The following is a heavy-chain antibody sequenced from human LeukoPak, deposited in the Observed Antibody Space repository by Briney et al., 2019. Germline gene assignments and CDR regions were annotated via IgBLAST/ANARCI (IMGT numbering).Heavy chain of an antibody. Sequence: ASVTVSCKASGYTFSNFGINWVRQAPGQGLEWMGWISAHNGNTNYAKKLQGRVTMTTDTSTNTAYMELRSLRSDDTAVYFCARDGEFGTSTTCYLWFDPWGQGTLVTVSS. V-gene: IGHV1-18*04. D-gene: IGHD2-2*01. CDR2: ISAHNGNT. J-gene: IGHJ5*02. CDR3: ARDGEFGTSTTCYLWFDP. CDR1: GYTFSNFG.